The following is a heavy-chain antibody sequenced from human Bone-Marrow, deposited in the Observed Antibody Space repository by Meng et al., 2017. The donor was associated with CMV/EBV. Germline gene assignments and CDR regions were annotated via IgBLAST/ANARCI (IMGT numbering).Heavy chain of an antibody. CDR2: ISGSGGST. CDR3: AKWIGGELDAFEI. V-gene: IGHV3-23*01. D-gene: IGHD3-10*01. J-gene: IGHJ3*02. CDR1: GFTFSSYA. Sequence: GESLKISCAASGFTFSSYAMSWVRQAPGKGLEWVSAISGSGGSTYNADSVKGRFTIPRDNSKNTLYLQMNSLRAEDTAVYYCAKWIGGELDAFEIWGQETMVTVSS.